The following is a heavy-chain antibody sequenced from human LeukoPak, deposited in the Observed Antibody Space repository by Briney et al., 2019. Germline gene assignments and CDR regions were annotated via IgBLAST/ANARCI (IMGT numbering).Heavy chain of an antibody. D-gene: IGHD6-13*01. CDR2: ISGSGSNT. J-gene: IGHJ5*02. Sequence: GGSLRLSCAASGFTFTSYAMSWVRQAPGKGLEWVLGISGSGSNTYYADSAKGRFTSSRDYSKRTVYLQMNSLRAEDTAVYYCARSKVAAGNRFDPWGQGTLVTVSS. CDR3: ARSKVAAGNRFDP. CDR1: GFTFTSYA. V-gene: IGHV3-23*01.